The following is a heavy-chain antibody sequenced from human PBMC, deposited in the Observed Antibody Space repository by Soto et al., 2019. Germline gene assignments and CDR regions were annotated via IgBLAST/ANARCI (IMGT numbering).Heavy chain of an antibody. J-gene: IGHJ6*02. D-gene: IGHD2-2*01. CDR3: AREGGYFISTSCYAPYYYYYGMDV. CDR2: IIPIFGTA. Sequence: QVQLVQSGAEVKKPGSSVKVSCKASGGTVSSYAISWVRQAPGQGLEWMGGIIPIFGTANYAQKFQGRVTIDADEYTSTAYVGLSSLRFEDTAVYYCAREGGYFISTSCYAPYYYYYGMDVWGQGTTVTVSS. V-gene: IGHV1-69*12. CDR1: GGTVSSYA.